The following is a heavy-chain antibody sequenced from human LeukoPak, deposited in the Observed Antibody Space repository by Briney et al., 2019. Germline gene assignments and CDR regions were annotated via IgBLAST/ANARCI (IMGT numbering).Heavy chain of an antibody. V-gene: IGHV1-2*02. D-gene: IGHD3-22*01. J-gene: IGHJ4*02. CDR1: GYTFTDYY. Sequence: GASVKVSCKASGYTFTDYYIHWVRQAPGQGLEWMGWINPNNGGTNYAQKFQGRVTMTRDTSISTAYMELSRLRSEDTAVYYCARAYDSSGHWENFDYWGQGTLVTVSS. CDR2: INPNNGGT. CDR3: ARAYDSSGHWENFDY.